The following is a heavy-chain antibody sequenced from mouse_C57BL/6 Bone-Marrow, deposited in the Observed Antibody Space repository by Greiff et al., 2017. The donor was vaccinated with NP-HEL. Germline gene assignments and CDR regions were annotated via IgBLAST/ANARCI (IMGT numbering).Heavy chain of an antibody. V-gene: IGHV8-12*01. CDR2: IYWDDDK. CDR1: GFSLSTSGMG. J-gene: IGHJ4*01. Sequence: QVTLKESGPGILQSSQTLSLTCSFSGFSLSTSGMGVSWIRQPSGKGLEWLAHIYWDDDKRYNPSLKSRLTISKDTSRNQVFLKITSVDTADTATYYCARSPAYYSNLYAMDYWGQGTSVTVSS. D-gene: IGHD2-5*01. CDR3: ARSPAYYSNLYAMDY.